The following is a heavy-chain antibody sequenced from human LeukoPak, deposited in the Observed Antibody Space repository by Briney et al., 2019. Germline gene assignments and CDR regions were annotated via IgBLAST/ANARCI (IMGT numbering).Heavy chain of an antibody. CDR1: GFTFSSYA. CDR2: ISYDGSNK. V-gene: IGHV3-30-3*01. CDR3: ARDLRGSGRKFDY. J-gene: IGHJ4*02. Sequence: GGSLRLSCAASGFTFSSYAMPWVRQAPGKGLEWVAVISYDGSNKYYADSVKGRFTISRDNSKNTLYLQMNSLRAEDTAVYYCARDLRGSGRKFDYWGQGTLVTVSS. D-gene: IGHD6-19*01.